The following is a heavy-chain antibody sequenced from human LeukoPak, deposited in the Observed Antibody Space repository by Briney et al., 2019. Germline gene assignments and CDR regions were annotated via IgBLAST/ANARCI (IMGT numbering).Heavy chain of an antibody. D-gene: IGHD5-18*01. Sequence: ASVKVSCKVSGYTLTELSMHWVRQAPGKGLEWMGGFDPEDGETIYAQKFQGRVTMTTDTSTSTVYMELRSLRSDDTAVYYCARGIQLWPEGSDDAFDIWGQGTMVTVSS. CDR1: GYTLTELS. CDR2: FDPEDGET. V-gene: IGHV1-24*01. CDR3: ARGIQLWPEGSDDAFDI. J-gene: IGHJ3*02.